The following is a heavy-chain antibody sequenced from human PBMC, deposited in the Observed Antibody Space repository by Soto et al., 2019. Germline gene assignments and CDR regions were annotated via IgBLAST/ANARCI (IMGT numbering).Heavy chain of an antibody. V-gene: IGHV3-23*01. Sequence: EVQLLESGGGLVQPGGSLRLSCAASGFNFVNYAMSWVRQAPGKGLEWLSTFESGGDRVAYTDSVKGRFTISRDNSRNTLYLHMNRLRADDTAVYYGAPIGGWGPGWGVDQWGQGTLVTVSS. CDR1: GFNFVNYA. D-gene: IGHD6-19*01. J-gene: IGHJ4*02. CDR3: APIGGWGPGWGVDQ. CDR2: FESGGDRV.